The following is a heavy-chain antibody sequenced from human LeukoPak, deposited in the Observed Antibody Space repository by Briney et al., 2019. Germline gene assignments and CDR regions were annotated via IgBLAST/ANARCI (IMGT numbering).Heavy chain of an antibody. CDR3: ARATGGAGSGSYYYDY. CDR2: INHSGST. Sequence: SETLSLTCAVYGGSFSGYYWSWIRQPPGKGLEWIGEINHSGSTNYNPSLKSRVTISVDTSKNQFSLKLSSVTAADTAVYHCARATGGAGSGSYYYDYWGQGTLVTVSS. D-gene: IGHD3-10*01. J-gene: IGHJ4*02. V-gene: IGHV4-34*01. CDR1: GGSFSGYY.